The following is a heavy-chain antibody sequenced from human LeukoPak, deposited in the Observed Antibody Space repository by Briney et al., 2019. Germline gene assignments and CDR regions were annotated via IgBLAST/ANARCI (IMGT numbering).Heavy chain of an antibody. Sequence: ASVKVSCKASGYTFSMYNMHWVRQAPGQGLEWMGIINPSGGTSYAQKLQGRITMTRDASTSTLYMELSSLRSEDTAVYYCAREGVAGTGLDYWGQGTLVTVSS. CDR2: INPSGGT. V-gene: IGHV1-46*01. D-gene: IGHD6-13*01. CDR3: AREGVAGTGLDY. J-gene: IGHJ4*02. CDR1: GYTFSMYN.